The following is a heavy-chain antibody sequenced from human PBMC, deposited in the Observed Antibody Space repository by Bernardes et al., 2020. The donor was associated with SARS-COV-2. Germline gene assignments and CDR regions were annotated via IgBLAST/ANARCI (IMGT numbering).Heavy chain of an antibody. CDR3: ARADSSGWSVY. CDR2: ISIYSGNT. Sequence: ASVKVSCKTSGYIFSSYGITWVRQAPGQGLEWMGWISIYSGNTNYAQSLRGRVTMTTDTSTGTAYMELKSLRSDDTAVYYCARADSSGWSVYWGQGTLVTVSS. CDR1: GYIFSSYG. V-gene: IGHV1-18*01. D-gene: IGHD6-19*01. J-gene: IGHJ4*02.